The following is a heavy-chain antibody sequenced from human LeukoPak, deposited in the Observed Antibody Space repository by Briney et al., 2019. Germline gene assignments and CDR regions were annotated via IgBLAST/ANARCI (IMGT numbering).Heavy chain of an antibody. CDR2: ISGSGGST. D-gene: IGHD5-18*01. V-gene: IGHV3-23*01. Sequence: GGSLRLSCAASGFTFISYAMSWVRQAPGKGLEWVSAISGSGGSTYYADSVKGRFTISRDNSKNTLYLQMNSLRAEDTAVYYCAKGEVDTAMSPYYYYYMDVWGKGTTVTVSS. J-gene: IGHJ6*03. CDR3: AKGEVDTAMSPYYYYYMDV. CDR1: GFTFISYA.